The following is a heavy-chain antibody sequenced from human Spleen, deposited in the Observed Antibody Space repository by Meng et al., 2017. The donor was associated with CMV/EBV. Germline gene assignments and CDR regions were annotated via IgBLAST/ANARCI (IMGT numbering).Heavy chain of an antibody. V-gene: IGHV3-66*03. CDR3: ARDRWSGRGWFDP. J-gene: IGHJ5*02. CDR1: GFTVSSNY. CDR2: IYSSGST. D-gene: IGHD3-16*02. Sequence: GESLKISCAASGFTVSSNYINWVRQAPGKGLEWVSVIYSSGSTYYADSVKGRFTISRDNSKNTLYLQMNSLRTEDTAVYYCARDRWSGRGWFDPWGQGTLVTVSS.